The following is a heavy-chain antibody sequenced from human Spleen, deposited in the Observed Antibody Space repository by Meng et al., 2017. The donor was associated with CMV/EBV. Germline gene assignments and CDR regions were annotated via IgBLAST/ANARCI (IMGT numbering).Heavy chain of an antibody. Sequence: GESLKISCAASGFIVSSDNMNWVRQAPGKGLEWVAFIRYDGSNKYYADSVKGRFTISRDNSKNTLYLQMNSLRAEDTAVYYCALSSSSDAFDIWGQGTMVTVSS. J-gene: IGHJ3*02. D-gene: IGHD6-6*01. CDR1: GFIVSSDN. V-gene: IGHV3-30*02. CDR2: IRYDGSNK. CDR3: ALSSSSDAFDI.